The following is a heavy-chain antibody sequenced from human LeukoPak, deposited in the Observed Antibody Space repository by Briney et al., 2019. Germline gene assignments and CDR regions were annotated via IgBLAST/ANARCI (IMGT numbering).Heavy chain of an antibody. J-gene: IGHJ4*02. D-gene: IGHD5-24*01. Sequence: SVKVSCKASGYTFTSHGISWVRQAPGQGLEWMGGIIPIFGTANYAQKFQGRVTITADESTSTAYMELSSLRSEDTAVYYCARGIEMATIRYYFDYWGQGTLVTVSS. CDR3: ARGIEMATIRYYFDY. V-gene: IGHV1-69*13. CDR2: IIPIFGTA. CDR1: GYTFTSHG.